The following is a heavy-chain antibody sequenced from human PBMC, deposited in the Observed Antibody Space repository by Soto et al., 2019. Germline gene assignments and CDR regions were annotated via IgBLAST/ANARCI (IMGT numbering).Heavy chain of an antibody. CDR2: IKQDGSEK. J-gene: IGHJ4*02. D-gene: IGHD2-15*01. CDR3: ARGYCSGGSCLDY. V-gene: IGHV3-7*04. Sequence: EVQLVESGGGLVQPGGSLRLSCAASGFTFSSYWMSWVRQAPGKGLEWVANIKQDGSEKYYVDSVKGRFTISRDNAKNSLYLQMNSLRAEDTAVYYCARGYCSGGSCLDYWGQGTLVTVSS. CDR1: GFTFSSYW.